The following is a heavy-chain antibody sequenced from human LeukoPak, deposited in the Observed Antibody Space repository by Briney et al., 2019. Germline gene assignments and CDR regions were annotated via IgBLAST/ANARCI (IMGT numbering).Heavy chain of an antibody. CDR2: IYYSGST. V-gene: IGHV4-59*01. CDR1: GGSISSYY. J-gene: IGHJ4*02. CDR3: ARGYCSSTSCYPDY. D-gene: IGHD2-2*01. Sequence: PSETLSLTCTVSGGSISSYYWSWIRQPPGKGLEWIGYIYYSGSTNYNPSLKSRVTISVYTSKNQFSLKLSSVTAADTAVYYCARGYCSSTSCYPDYWGQGTLVTVSS.